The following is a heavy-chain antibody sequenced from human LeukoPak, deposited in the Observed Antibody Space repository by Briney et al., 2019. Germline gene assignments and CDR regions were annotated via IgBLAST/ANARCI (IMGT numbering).Heavy chain of an antibody. CDR3: ARAKDGYSRIRGFGFDY. Sequence: ASVKVSCKASGYTFTGYYMHWVRQAPGQGLEWMGIINPSGGSTSYAQKFQGRVTMTRDTSTSTVYMELSSLRSEDTAVYYCARAKDGYSRIRGFGFDYWGQGTLVTVSS. J-gene: IGHJ4*02. CDR1: GYTFTGYY. CDR2: INPSGGST. D-gene: IGHD2-15*01. V-gene: IGHV1-46*01.